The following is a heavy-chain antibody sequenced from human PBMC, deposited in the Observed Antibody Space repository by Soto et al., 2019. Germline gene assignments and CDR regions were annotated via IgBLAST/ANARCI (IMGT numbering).Heavy chain of an antibody. V-gene: IGHV3-53*02. CDR3: AKGDGFILAV. CDR2: TNTGGTT. J-gene: IGHJ6*02. D-gene: IGHD1-26*01. CDR1: GFTVNSNY. Sequence: EVRVLATGGGLIQPGGSLRLSCAASGFTVNSNYMSWVRQAPGEGLQWVSITNTGGTTYYADSVKGRFTVSRDNSKNTLYLQMNSLRAEDTAVYYCAKGDGFILAVWGQGTTVSVSS.